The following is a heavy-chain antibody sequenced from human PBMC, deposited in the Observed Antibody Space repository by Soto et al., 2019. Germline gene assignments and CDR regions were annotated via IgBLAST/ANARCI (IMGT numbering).Heavy chain of an antibody. CDR1: GFTFSSYA. V-gene: IGHV3-23*01. CDR2: ISGSGGST. J-gene: IGHJ4*02. Sequence: EVQLLESGGGLVQPGGSLRLSCAASGFTFSSYAMSWVRQAPGKGLEWVSAISGSGGSTYYADSVKGRFTISRDNSKNTLYLQMNSLRAEDTAVYYCAKRYYDFWSGTEKWFYYWGQGTLVTVSS. CDR3: AKRYYDFWSGTEKWFYY. D-gene: IGHD3-3*01.